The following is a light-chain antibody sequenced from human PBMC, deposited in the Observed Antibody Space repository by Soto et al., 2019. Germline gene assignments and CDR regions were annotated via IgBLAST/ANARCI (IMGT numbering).Light chain of an antibody. J-gene: IGKJ1*01. CDR1: QSVSSN. Sequence: IVMTQSPATLSVSPGERATLSCRASQSVSSNLAWYQQKPGQAPRLLIYGASTRATGIPARFSGSGSGTEFTLTISSLLSEDFAVYYCQQYNNWPRTFGQGTKVDIK. CDR3: QQYNNWPRT. V-gene: IGKV3-15*01. CDR2: GAS.